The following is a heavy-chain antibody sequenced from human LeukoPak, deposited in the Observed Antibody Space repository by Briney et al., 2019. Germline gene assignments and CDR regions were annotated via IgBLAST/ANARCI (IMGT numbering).Heavy chain of an antibody. J-gene: IGHJ4*02. D-gene: IGHD4-11*01. Sequence: GGSLRLSCAASGFTFSSYGMHWVRQAPGKGLEWVAVISYDGSNKYYADSVKGRFTISRDNSKNTLYLQMNSLRAEDTAVYYCAKAHYSWYYFDYWDQGTLVTVSS. CDR3: AKAHYSWYYFDY. V-gene: IGHV3-30*18. CDR1: GFTFSSYG. CDR2: ISYDGSNK.